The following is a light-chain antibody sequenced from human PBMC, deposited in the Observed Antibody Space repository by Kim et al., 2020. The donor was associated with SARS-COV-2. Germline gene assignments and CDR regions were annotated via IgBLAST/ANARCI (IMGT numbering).Light chain of an antibody. CDR1: LDVGAY. J-gene: IGKJ4*01. Sequence: PSMGDGVTTTCRTSLDVGAYLAWYQRIPGKPPKLLTYAASSLQNGVPSRFSGSEYGTEFTITVSNLEPDDFGTYYCQKYAGAPLTFGGGTKVDIK. V-gene: IGKV1-27*01. CDR2: AAS. CDR3: QKYAGAPLT.